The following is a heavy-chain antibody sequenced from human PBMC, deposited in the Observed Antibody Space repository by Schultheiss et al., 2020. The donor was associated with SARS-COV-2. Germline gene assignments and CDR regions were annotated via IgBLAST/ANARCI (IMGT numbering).Heavy chain of an antibody. CDR2: IIPIFGTA. D-gene: IGHD3-16*01. J-gene: IGHJ5*02. CDR3: ARDEGGADP. CDR1: GGTLSSYA. V-gene: IGHV1-69*05. Sequence: SVKVSCKASGGTLSSYAISWVRQAPGQGLEWMGGIIPIFGTANYAQKFQGRVTLTTETSTSTVYMDLRSLRSDDTAIYYCARDEGGADPWGQGTLVTVSS.